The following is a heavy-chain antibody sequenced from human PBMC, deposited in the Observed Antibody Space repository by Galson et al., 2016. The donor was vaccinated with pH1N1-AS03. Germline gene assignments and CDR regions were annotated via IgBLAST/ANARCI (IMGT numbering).Heavy chain of an antibody. D-gene: IGHD6-19*01. J-gene: IGHJ5*02. V-gene: IGHV4-38-2*02. Sequence: ETLSLTCTVSGYSITTGHYWGWIRQPPGTGLEWIGSIYPGVNADYNPSLKSRVTISVDTSKNQFSLKLSSVTAADTAVYYCARSPRVISVAGTFPSRFDPWGQGTLVTVSS. CDR2: IYPGVNA. CDR3: ARSPRVISVAGTFPSRFDP. CDR1: GYSITTGHY.